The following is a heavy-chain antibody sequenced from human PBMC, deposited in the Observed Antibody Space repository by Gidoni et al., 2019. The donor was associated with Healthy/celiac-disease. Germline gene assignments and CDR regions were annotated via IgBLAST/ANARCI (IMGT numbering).Heavy chain of an antibody. D-gene: IGHD3-22*01. V-gene: IGHV1-18*01. J-gene: IGHJ3*02. Sequence: QVQLVQSGAEVHKPGASVTVSFMDSGYTFTSYGISWVRQAPGQGLEWMGWISAYNGNTNYAQKLQGRVTMTTDTSTSTAYMELRSLRSDDTAVYYCARATMRVVVSDAFDIWGQGTVVTVSS. CDR3: ARATMRVVVSDAFDI. CDR1: GYTFTSYG. CDR2: ISAYNGNT.